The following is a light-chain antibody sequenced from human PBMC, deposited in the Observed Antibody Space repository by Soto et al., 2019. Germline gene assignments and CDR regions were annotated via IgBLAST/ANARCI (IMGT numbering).Light chain of an antibody. CDR2: DVS. CDR1: SSDVGGYYY. V-gene: IGLV2-14*03. J-gene: IGLJ2*01. CDR3: SSYTTTGTLV. Sequence: QSALTQPASVSGSPEQSITISCSGTSSDVGGYYYVSCYQQHPGKAPKLMIYDVSNRPSGVSDRFSGSKSGNTASLAISGLLAEDEADYYCSSYTTTGTLVFGGGTKLTVL.